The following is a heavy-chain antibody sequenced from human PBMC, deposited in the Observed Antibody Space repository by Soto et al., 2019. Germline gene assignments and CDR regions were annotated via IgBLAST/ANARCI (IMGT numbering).Heavy chain of an antibody. D-gene: IGHD2-2*01. Sequence: GESLKISCKGSGYSFTSYWIGWVRQMPGKGLEWMGIIYPGDSDTGYSPSFQGQVTISADKSISTAYLQWSSLKASDTAMYYCARLEDIVVVPAASPFDYWGQGTLITVSS. V-gene: IGHV5-51*01. CDR2: IYPGDSDT. J-gene: IGHJ4*02. CDR3: ARLEDIVVVPAASPFDY. CDR1: GYSFTSYW.